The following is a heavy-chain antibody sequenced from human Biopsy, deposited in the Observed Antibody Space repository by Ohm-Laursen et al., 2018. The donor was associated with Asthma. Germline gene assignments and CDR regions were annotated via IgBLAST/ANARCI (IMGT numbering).Heavy chain of an antibody. D-gene: IGHD3-22*01. CDR3: ARQSGQDYGDSSGFDI. Sequence: SLRLSCSASGFVFSQCGMHWVRQGPGKGLEWVALVSSDGHNIYYEDSVKGRFTISRDNSRNRLYLQINRLTVEDSAVHFCARQSGQDYGDSSGFDIWGQGTKVAVSS. CDR2: VSSDGHNI. V-gene: IGHV3-30*03. CDR1: GFVFSQCG. J-gene: IGHJ3*02.